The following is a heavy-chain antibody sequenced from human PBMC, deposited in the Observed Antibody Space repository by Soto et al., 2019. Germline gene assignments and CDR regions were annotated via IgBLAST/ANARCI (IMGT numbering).Heavy chain of an antibody. CDR2: IYYSGST. CDR1: GGSISSYY. D-gene: IGHD1-26*01. V-gene: IGHV4-59*01. Sequence: PSETLSLTCTVSGGSISSYYWSWIRQPPGKGLEWIGYIYYSGSTNYNPSLKSRVTISVDTSKNQFSLKLSSVTAADTAVYYCARGTTREHNWFDPWGQGTLVTVSS. J-gene: IGHJ5*02. CDR3: ARGTTREHNWFDP.